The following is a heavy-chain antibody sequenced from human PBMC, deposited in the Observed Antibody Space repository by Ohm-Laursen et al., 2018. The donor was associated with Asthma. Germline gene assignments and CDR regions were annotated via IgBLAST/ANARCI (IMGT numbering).Heavy chain of an antibody. D-gene: IGHD6-19*01. CDR1: GFTFSSSD. J-gene: IGHJ6*02. V-gene: IGHV3-30*18. CDR3: AKDRGGGFSVAGYYYYYFGMDV. Sequence: SLRLSCAAPGFTFSSSDMHWVRQAPGKGLYWVAVTSNDGSYKDYADSVKGRFTISRDNSKNTLYLEMDSLRAEDTAVYYCAKDRGGGFSVAGYYYYYFGMDVWGQGTTVTVSS. CDR2: TSNDGSYK.